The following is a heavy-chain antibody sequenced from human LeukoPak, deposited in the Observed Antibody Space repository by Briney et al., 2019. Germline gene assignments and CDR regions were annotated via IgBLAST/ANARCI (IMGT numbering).Heavy chain of an antibody. J-gene: IGHJ4*02. CDR3: AKASMTTVTTSFDY. Sequence: GGSLRLSCPASGFTFSSYGMHWVRQAPGRGRGWVAVISYDGSNKYYADSVKGRFTISRDNSKNTLYLQMNSMRAEDTAVYYCAKASMTTVTTSFDYWGQGTLVTVSS. V-gene: IGHV3-30*18. CDR2: ISYDGSNK. D-gene: IGHD4-17*01. CDR1: GFTFSSYG.